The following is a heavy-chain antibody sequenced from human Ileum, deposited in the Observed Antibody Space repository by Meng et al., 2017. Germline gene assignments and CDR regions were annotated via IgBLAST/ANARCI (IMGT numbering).Heavy chain of an antibody. CDR3: TNDRITD. D-gene: IGHD1-1*01. CDR1: GFTFSTHW. Sequence: GGSLRLSCAAAGFTFSTHWMHWVRQVPGKGPVWVGSISKDGNGLNYADSVRGRFTISRDNAKDTVDLVMNSLRVEDTALYYCTNDRITDWGQGTLVTVSS. V-gene: IGHV3-74*01. CDR2: ISKDGNGL. J-gene: IGHJ1*01.